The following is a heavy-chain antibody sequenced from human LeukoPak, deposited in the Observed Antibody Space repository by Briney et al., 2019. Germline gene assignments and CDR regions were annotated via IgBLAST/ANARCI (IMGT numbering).Heavy chain of an antibody. V-gene: IGHV4-34*01. CDR2: INHIGST. Sequence: PSETLSLTCAVYGGSVSGYYWSWIRQPPGKGLEWIGEINHIGSTNYNPSLKIRVTISVDTSKNQFSLKLRSVIAADTAVYYCARVYYDSSGEPYDAFDIWGQGTMVTVSS. CDR3: ARVYYDSSGEPYDAFDI. D-gene: IGHD3-22*01. J-gene: IGHJ3*02. CDR1: GGSVSGYY.